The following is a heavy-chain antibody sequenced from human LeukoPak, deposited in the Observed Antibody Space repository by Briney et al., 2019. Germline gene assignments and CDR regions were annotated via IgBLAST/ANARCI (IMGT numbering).Heavy chain of an antibody. CDR1: GYTFTSYW. Sequence: GESLKISCKISGYTFTSYWIGWVRQTPGKGLECMGVIFPRDSDARYSPSFQGPGTMSPDKSTSTAYLHWGSLKASDTALLYCVRSLPGTLLRGYGMDVWGPGTTVTVS. V-gene: IGHV5-51*01. CDR2: IFPRDSDA. CDR3: VRSLPGTLLRGYGMDV. D-gene: IGHD3-10*01. J-gene: IGHJ6*02.